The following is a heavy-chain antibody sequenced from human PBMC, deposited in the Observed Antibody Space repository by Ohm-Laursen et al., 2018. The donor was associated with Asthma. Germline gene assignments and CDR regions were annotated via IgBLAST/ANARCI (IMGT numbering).Heavy chain of an antibody. CDR1: GFTFSSYA. D-gene: IGHD3-10*01. J-gene: IGHJ4*02. CDR3: AKDRNTMVQGVINY. Sequence: SLRLSCAASGFTFSSYAMSWVRQAPGKGLEWVPVIYNGGSTYHADSVRGRFTISRDNSKNTLYLQMNSLRAEDTAVYYCAKDRNTMVQGVINYWGQGTLVTVSS. CDR2: IYNGGST. V-gene: IGHV3-23*03.